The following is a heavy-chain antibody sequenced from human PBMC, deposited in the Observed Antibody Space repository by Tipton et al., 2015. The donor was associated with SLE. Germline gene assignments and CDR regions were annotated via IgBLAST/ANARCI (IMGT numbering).Heavy chain of an antibody. CDR1: GDSISGSSVY. V-gene: IGHV4-39*07. D-gene: IGHD3-10*01. Sequence: TLSLTCTVSGDSISGSSVYWAWIRQPPGKGLEWIGSIYYGGHSYLNPSLLSRVTMSVDTSKNQFSLKLSSVTAADTAVYYCARDHLPGGYYYYMDVWGKGTTVTVSS. CDR2: IYYGGHS. J-gene: IGHJ6*03. CDR3: ARDHLPGGYYYYMDV.